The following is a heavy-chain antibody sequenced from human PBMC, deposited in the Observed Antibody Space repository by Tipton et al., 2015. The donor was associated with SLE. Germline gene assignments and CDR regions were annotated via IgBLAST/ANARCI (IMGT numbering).Heavy chain of an antibody. CDR1: GFPVSNYA. Sequence: VQLVQSGGGFVQTGGSLRLSCAASGFPVSNYAMTWVRQAPGKGLEWVSTIISNGDTTWYPDSVKGRFTISRDNSWNTLYLQMNSLRVEDTAIYYCAKESPWEESWGQGTLVSVSS. V-gene: IGHV3-23*04. D-gene: IGHD1-26*01. CDR2: IISNGDTT. CDR3: AKESPWEES. J-gene: IGHJ4*02.